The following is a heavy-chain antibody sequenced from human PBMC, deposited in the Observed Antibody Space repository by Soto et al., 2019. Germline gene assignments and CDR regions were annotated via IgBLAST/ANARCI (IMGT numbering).Heavy chain of an antibody. J-gene: IGHJ4*02. CDR3: ARDSGYSSLDSVNHYFDY. D-gene: IGHD5-12*01. CDR1: GFPFSVYW. Sequence: EVQVVESGGKLVQPGGSLRLSCVASGFPFSVYWISGVRQAPGEGLEWVARIKFDGTNIHYADSVKGRFTISRDNAENSVYLQMKSLRADDTAVYYCARDSGYSSLDSVNHYFDYWGQGTLVTVSS. V-gene: IGHV3-7*01. CDR2: IKFDGTNI.